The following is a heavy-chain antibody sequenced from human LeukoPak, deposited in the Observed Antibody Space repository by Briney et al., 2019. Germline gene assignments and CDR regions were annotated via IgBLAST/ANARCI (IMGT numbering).Heavy chain of an antibody. CDR1: GFTFSNYP. CDR2: ITSNGGNT. CDR3: VRDDSGSVIRGVLHY. Sequence: GGSLRLSCSASGFTFSNYPMHWVRQAPGKGLEYVSAITSNGGNTYYADSVKGRFTISRDNSKNTLYLQMNSLIAEDTAVYYCVRDDSGSVIRGVLHYWGQGALVTVSS. J-gene: IGHJ4*02. D-gene: IGHD3-10*01. V-gene: IGHV3-64*04.